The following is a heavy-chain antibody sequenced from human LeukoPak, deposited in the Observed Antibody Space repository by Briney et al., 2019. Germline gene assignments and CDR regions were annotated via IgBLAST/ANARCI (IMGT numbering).Heavy chain of an antibody. V-gene: IGHV3-21*01. J-gene: IGHJ4*02. CDR1: GFTFSNAW. CDR2: ISSSSSYI. Sequence: GGSLRLSCAASGFTFSNAWMSWVRQAPGKGLEWVSSISSSSSYIYYADSVKGRFTISRDNAKNSLYLQMNSLRAEDTAVYYCARDWSGATPDYWGQGTLVTVSS. D-gene: IGHD1-26*01. CDR3: ARDWSGATPDY.